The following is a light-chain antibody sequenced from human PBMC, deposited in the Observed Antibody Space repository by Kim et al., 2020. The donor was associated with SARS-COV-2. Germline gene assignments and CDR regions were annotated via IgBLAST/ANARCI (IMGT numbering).Light chain of an antibody. CDR1: HSVSNI. V-gene: IGKV3-15*01. CDR2: GAS. CDR3: HQYNDWPPGDT. Sequence: ERDTLTCNAGHSVSNILTCYQHKPGPAPKLRIYGASTMATGFPARFSGSGSGTDFALTVSSLQSDDFAFYYCHQYNDWPPGDTFGQGTKLEI. J-gene: IGKJ2*01.